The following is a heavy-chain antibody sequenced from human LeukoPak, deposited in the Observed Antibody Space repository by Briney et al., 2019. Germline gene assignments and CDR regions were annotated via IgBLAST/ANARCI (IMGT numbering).Heavy chain of an antibody. V-gene: IGHV3-74*01. CDR1: GFTFSSYW. Sequence: GGSLRLSCAASGFTFSSYWMHWVRQAPGKGLVWVSRINSDGSSTSYADSVKGRFTISRDNAKNTLYLQMNSLRAEDTAVYYCARKRVSRGHAFDIWGQGTMVTVSS. CDR3: ARKRVSRGHAFDI. D-gene: IGHD2-8*01. J-gene: IGHJ3*02. CDR2: INSDGSST.